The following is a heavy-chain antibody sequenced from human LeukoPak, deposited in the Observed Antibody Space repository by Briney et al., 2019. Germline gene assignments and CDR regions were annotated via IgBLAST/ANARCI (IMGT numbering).Heavy chain of an antibody. CDR2: INHSGST. J-gene: IGHJ6*03. Sequence: KPSETLSLTCAVYGGSFSGYYWSWIRQPPGKGLEWIGEINHSGSTNYNPSLKSRVTISVDTSKNQFSLKLSSVTAADTAVYYCARDGYNVHYYYMDVWGKGTTVTVSS. V-gene: IGHV4-34*01. CDR1: GGSFSGYY. D-gene: IGHD5-24*01. CDR3: ARDGYNVHYYYMDV.